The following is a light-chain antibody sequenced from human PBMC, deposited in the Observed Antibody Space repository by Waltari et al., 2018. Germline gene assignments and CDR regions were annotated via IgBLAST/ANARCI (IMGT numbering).Light chain of an antibody. J-gene: IGKJ1*01. CDR1: QSVSRT. CDR2: AAS. V-gene: IGKV3-20*01. Sequence: EIVLTQSPGTLSLAPGERATLSCRASQSVSRTLAWYQQKLGQAPSLLIYAASTRATGIPDRFSGSGSGTDFSLTISRLEPEDFAVYYCQHYVRLPATFGQGTKVEIK. CDR3: QHYVRLPAT.